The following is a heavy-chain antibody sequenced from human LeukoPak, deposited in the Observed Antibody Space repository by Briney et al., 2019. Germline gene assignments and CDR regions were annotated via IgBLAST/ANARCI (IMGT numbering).Heavy chain of an antibody. V-gene: IGHV3-23*01. CDR3: AELGITMIGGV. Sequence: GGSLRLSCAASGFTLSSYAMSWVRQAPGKGLEWVSAISDSGNTYHADSVKGRFTISRDNSKNTLYLQMNSLRAEDTAVYYCAELGITMIGGVWGKGTTVTISS. J-gene: IGHJ6*04. D-gene: IGHD3-10*02. CDR2: ISDSGNT. CDR1: GFTLSSYA.